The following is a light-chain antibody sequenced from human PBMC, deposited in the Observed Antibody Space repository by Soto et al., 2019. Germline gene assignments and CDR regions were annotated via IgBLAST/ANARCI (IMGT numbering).Light chain of an antibody. J-gene: IGKJ4*01. Sequence: EIVLTQSPGTLSLSPGERATLSCRASKSVTNSYLAWYQQKPGQAPRLFIYDASRRATGIPDRFSGSGSGTDFTLTISRLQPEDFAVYYCQQYGRSLTFGGGTKVEIK. CDR1: KSVTNSY. V-gene: IGKV3-20*01. CDR2: DAS. CDR3: QQYGRSLT.